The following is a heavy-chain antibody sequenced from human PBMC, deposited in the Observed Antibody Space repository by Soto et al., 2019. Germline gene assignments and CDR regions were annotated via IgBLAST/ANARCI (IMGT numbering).Heavy chain of an antibody. Sequence: GASVKVSCKASGGTFSSYSISWVLQAPGQGLEWMGGIIPIFGTANYAQKFQGRVTITADKSTSTAYMELSSLRSEDTAVYYCARVIVVVPAAISAGWFDPWGQGTLVTVSS. D-gene: IGHD2-2*01. CDR2: IIPIFGTA. V-gene: IGHV1-69*06. CDR3: ARVIVVVPAAISAGWFDP. J-gene: IGHJ5*02. CDR1: GGTFSSYS.